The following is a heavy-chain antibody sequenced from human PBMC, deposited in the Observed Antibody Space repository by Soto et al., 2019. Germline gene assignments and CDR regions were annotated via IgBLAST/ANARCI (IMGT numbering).Heavy chain of an antibody. CDR1: GGTFSSYA. J-gene: IGHJ6*02. CDR3: ATTWSGWTTAYYYYGMDV. Sequence: LVKVSCKASGGTFSSYAISWVRQAPGQGLEWMGGIIPIFGTANYAQKFQGRVTITADESTSTAYMELSSLRSEDTAVYYCATTWSGWTTAYYYYGMDVWGQGTTVTVSS. V-gene: IGHV1-69*13. CDR2: IIPIFGTA. D-gene: IGHD6-19*01.